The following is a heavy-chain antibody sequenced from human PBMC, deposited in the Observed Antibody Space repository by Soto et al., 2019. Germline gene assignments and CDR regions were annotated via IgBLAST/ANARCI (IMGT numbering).Heavy chain of an antibody. V-gene: IGHV3-30-3*01. D-gene: IGHD1-26*01. Sequence: PGGSLRLSCAASGFTFSSYAMHWVRQAPGKGLEWVAVISYDGSNKYYADSVKGRFTISRDNSKNTLYLQMNSLRAEDTAVYYCARGPVYSGSYYSYWGQGTLVTSPQ. CDR2: ISYDGSNK. CDR3: ARGPVYSGSYYSY. J-gene: IGHJ4*02. CDR1: GFTFSSYA.